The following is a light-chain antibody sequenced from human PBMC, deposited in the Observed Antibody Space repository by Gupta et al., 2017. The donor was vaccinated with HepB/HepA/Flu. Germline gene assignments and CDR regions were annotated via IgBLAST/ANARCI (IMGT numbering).Light chain of an antibody. CDR2: EVT. Sequence: QSALTQPPSASGSPGQSVTISCTGTSSDVGGYNYVSWYQQHPGKAPKLMLTEVTKRPSGVPDRFSGSKSGDTASLTVSGLQAEDEADYYCSSYAGSKNWVFGGGTKLTVL. V-gene: IGLV2-8*01. CDR1: SSDVGGYNY. J-gene: IGLJ3*02. CDR3: SSYAGSKNWV.